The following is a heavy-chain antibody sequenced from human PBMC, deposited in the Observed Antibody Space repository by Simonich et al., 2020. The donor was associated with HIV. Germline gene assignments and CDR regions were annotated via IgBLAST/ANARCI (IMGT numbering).Heavy chain of an antibody. CDR3: AREDLRSGSHYRYFDS. CDR2: INPNSGGT. CDR1: GYTFTGYY. V-gene: IGHV1-2*06. Sequence: QVQLVQSGAEVKKPGASVKVSCKASGYTFTGYYMYRVRQAPGQGLECMGRINPNSGGTNYAQKFQGRVTMTMDTSISTACMELSRLRSDDTAVYYCAREDLRSGSHYRYFDSWGQGTLVTVSS. J-gene: IGHJ4*02. D-gene: IGHD3-3*01.